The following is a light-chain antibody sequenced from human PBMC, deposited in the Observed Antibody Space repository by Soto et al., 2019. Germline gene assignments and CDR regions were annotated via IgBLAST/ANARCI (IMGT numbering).Light chain of an antibody. CDR3: QQYHSYPRT. J-gene: IGKJ1*01. CDR2: GAS. V-gene: IGKV1-8*01. CDR1: QDVSSY. Sequence: AIRMTQSPSSFSASTGDRVTITCRASQDVSSYLAWYQQKPGKAPKVLIYGASTLQSGVPPRFSGSGSGTDFNFTISRLQPEDFATYYWQQYHSYPRTFGQGTKVEIK.